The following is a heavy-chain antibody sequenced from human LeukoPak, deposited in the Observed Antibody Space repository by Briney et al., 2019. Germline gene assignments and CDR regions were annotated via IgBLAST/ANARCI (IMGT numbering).Heavy chain of an antibody. CDR2: INHSGST. J-gene: IGHJ3*02. CDR3: ARGIHYYDSSGYYYVGAFDI. V-gene: IGHV4-34*01. D-gene: IGHD3-22*01. CDR1: GGSFSGYY. Sequence: TETLSLTCAVYGGSFSGYYWSWIRQPPGKGLEWIGEINHSGSTNYNPSHKRRVTISVDTSKNQFSLKLSSVTAAETAVYYCARGIHYYDSSGYYYVGAFDIWGQGTMVTVSS.